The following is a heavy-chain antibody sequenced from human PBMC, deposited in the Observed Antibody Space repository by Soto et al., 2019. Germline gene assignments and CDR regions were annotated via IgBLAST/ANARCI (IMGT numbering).Heavy chain of an antibody. CDR2: ISYDGSNK. CDR3: GFYDY. CDR1: GLTFSSHG. Sequence: QVQLVESGGGVVQPGTSLRLSCAASGLTFSSHGMHWVRQAPGKGLEWVALISYDGSNKYYVDSVEGRFTISGDNSKSTLYLQMNSLRPEDTAVYFCGFYDYWGQGTLVSVSS. J-gene: IGHJ4*02. V-gene: IGHV3-30*03.